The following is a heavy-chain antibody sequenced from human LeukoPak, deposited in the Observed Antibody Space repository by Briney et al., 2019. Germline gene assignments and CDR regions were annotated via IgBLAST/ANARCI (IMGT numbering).Heavy chain of an antibody. CDR1: GGSISSYY. Sequence: SETLSLTCTVSGGSISSYYWSWIRQPAGKGLEWIGRIYTSGSTNYNPSLKGRVTMSVDTSKNQFSLKLSSVTAADTAVYYCARRIWFGELSSGGFDPWGQGTLATVSS. CDR2: IYTSGST. V-gene: IGHV4-4*07. CDR3: ARRIWFGELSSGGFDP. J-gene: IGHJ5*02. D-gene: IGHD3-10*01.